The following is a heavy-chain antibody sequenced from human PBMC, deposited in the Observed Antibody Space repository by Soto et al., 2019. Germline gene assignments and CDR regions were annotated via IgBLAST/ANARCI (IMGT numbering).Heavy chain of an antibody. CDR3: TLNLAIVAPYYYYGMDV. Sequence: GGSLRLSCAASGFTFSNAWMSWVRQAPGKGLEWVGRIKSKTDGGTTDYAAPVKGRFTISRDDSKNTLYLQMNSLKTEDTAVYYCTLNLAIVAPYYYYGMDVWGQGTTVTVSS. CDR2: IKSKTDGGTT. V-gene: IGHV3-15*01. D-gene: IGHD3-22*01. J-gene: IGHJ6*02. CDR1: GFTFSNAW.